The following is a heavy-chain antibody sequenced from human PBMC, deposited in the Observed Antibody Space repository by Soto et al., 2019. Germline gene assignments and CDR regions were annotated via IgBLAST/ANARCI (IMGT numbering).Heavy chain of an antibody. CDR1: GGSISSYY. V-gene: IGHV4-59*08. Sequence: PSETLSLTCTVSGGSISSYYWSWIRQPPGKGLEWIGYIYYSGSTNYNPSLKSRVTISVDTSKNQFSLKLSSVTAADTAVYYCARQKKEIPYDFWSGYYYDYWGQGTLVTVSS. CDR2: IYYSGST. CDR3: ARQKKEIPYDFWSGYYYDY. J-gene: IGHJ4*02. D-gene: IGHD3-3*01.